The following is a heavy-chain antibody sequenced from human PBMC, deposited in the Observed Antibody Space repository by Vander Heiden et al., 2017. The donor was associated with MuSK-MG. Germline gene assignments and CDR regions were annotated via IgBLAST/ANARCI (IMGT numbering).Heavy chain of an antibody. CDR1: GGSISSYY. Sequence: QVQLQESGPGLVKPSETLSLTCTVSGGSISSYYWSWIRQPPGKGLEWIGYIYYSGSTNYNPSLKSRVTISVDTSKNQFSLKLSSVTAADTAVYYCARNYDFWSGYYTGWVDPGGQGTLVTVSS. V-gene: IGHV4-59*01. J-gene: IGHJ5*02. CDR2: IYYSGST. CDR3: ARNYDFWSGYYTGWVDP. D-gene: IGHD3-3*01.